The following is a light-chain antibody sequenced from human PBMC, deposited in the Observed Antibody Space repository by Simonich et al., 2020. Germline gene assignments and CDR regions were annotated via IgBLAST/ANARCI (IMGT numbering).Light chain of an antibody. J-gene: IGKJ3*01. Sequence: DIVMTQSPGSLAVSLGERATINCKSSQSVLYSSNNKNYLAWYQQKPGQPPKLLIYWASTRESGVPDRFSGSGSGTDFTLTSSSLQAEDVAVYYCQQYYSTPFTFGPGTKVDI. CDR1: QSVLYSSNNKNY. CDR3: QQYYSTPFT. CDR2: WAS. V-gene: IGKV4-1*01.